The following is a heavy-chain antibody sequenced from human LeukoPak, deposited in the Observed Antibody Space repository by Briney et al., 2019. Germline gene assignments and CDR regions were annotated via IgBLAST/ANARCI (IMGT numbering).Heavy chain of an antibody. CDR2: ISSSSSYI. D-gene: IGHD6-6*01. Sequence: GGFLRLSCAASGFTFSSYSMNWVRQAPGKGPEWVSSISSSSSYIYYADSVKGRFTISRDNAKNSLYLQMNSLRAEDTAVYYCARDLYSSSSGYYMDVWGKGTTVTVSS. V-gene: IGHV3-21*01. CDR1: GFTFSSYS. J-gene: IGHJ6*03. CDR3: ARDLYSSSSGYYMDV.